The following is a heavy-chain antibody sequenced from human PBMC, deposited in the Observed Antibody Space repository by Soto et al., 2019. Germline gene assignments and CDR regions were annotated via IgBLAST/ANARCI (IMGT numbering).Heavy chain of an antibody. V-gene: IGHV4-39*01. Sequence: LSLTCTVSGGSISSSSYYWGWIRQPPGKGLEWIGSIYYSGSTYYNPSLKSRVTISVDTSKNQFSLKLSSVTAADTAVYYCARHEYSSSRFDYWGQGXLVTVYS. CDR2: IYYSGST. J-gene: IGHJ4*02. CDR1: GGSISSSSYY. CDR3: ARHEYSSSRFDY. D-gene: IGHD6-6*01.